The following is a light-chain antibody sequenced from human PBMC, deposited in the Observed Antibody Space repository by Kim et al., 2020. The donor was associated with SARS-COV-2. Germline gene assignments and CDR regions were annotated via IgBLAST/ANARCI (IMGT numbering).Light chain of an antibody. J-gene: IGLJ2*01. CDR1: KLGEKY. CDR3: QAWDSSTVL. V-gene: IGLV3-1*01. CDR2: QDS. Sequence: SVSPGQTASITCSGDKLGEKYACWYQQKPGQSPVVVIYQDSKRPSGIPERFSGSNSGNTATLTISGTQAMDEADYYCQAWDSSTVLFGGGTQLTVL.